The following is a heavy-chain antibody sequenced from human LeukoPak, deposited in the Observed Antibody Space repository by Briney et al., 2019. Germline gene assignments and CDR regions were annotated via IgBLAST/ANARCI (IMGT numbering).Heavy chain of an antibody. CDR2: IIPIFGTA. CDR1: GGTFSSYA. Sequence: GASVKVSCKASGGTFSSYAISWVRQAPGQGLEWMGGIIPIFGTANYAQKFQGRVTITADESTSTAYMELSSLRSEDTAVYHCARDRDGWLGYFDYWGQGTLVTVSS. J-gene: IGHJ4*02. D-gene: IGHD5-24*01. CDR3: ARDRDGWLGYFDY. V-gene: IGHV1-69*13.